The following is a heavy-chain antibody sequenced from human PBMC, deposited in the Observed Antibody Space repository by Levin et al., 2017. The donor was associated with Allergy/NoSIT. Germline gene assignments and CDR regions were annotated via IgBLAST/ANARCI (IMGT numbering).Heavy chain of an antibody. CDR2: INSDGSDT. D-gene: IGHD2-15*01. Sequence: GGSLRLSCAASGFTFRTYQMHWVRQDPGKGLVWVSSINSDGSDTTYADSAKGRFTISRDNAKSTLYLQMTSLRAEDTAVYYCTRDVGYCSGESCRNSFDPWGQGTLVTVSS. CDR3: TRDVGYCSGESCRNSFDP. V-gene: IGHV3-74*01. J-gene: IGHJ5*02. CDR1: GFTFRTYQ.